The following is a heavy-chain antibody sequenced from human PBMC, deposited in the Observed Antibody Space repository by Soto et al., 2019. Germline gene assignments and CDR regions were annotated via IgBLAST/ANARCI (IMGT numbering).Heavy chain of an antibody. CDR2: ISYSGST. Sequence: QLQLQESGPGLVKPSETLSLICTVSGASITDYYWSWIRQSPGKGLEWIGYISYSGSTNYRPSLRRRVAMSVDTSRNQLSLKLSSVTAADSAVYYCARHRYSGTGNAWFYYNGMDVWGQGTTVTVSS. J-gene: IGHJ6*02. CDR3: ARHRYSGTGNAWFYYNGMDV. CDR1: GASITDYY. D-gene: IGHD3-10*01. V-gene: IGHV4-59*01.